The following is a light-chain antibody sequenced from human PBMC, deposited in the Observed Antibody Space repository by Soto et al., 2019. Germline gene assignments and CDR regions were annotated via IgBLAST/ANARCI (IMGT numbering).Light chain of an antibody. J-gene: IGLJ2*01. Sequence: QSALTQPASVSGSPGQSITISCTGTSSDVGGYNYVSWYQQHPGKAPKLMIYEVSNRPSGVSNRFSGSKSGNTASLTISGLQAEDEADYYCSSYTSSSTGVVFRGGTQLTV. CDR3: SSYTSSSTGVV. V-gene: IGLV2-14*01. CDR1: SSDVGGYNY. CDR2: EVS.